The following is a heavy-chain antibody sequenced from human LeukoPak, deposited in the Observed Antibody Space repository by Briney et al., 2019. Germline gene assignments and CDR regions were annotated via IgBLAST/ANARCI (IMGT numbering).Heavy chain of an antibody. CDR3: ARHEYDFWSGYHQNWFDP. CDR2: IDPSDSYT. Sequence: GESLKISCKGSGYSFTSYWISWVRQMPGKGLGWMGRIDPSDSYTNYSPSFQGHVTISADKSISTANLQWSSLKASDTAMYYCARHEYDFWSGYHQNWFDPWGQGTLVTVSS. J-gene: IGHJ5*02. D-gene: IGHD3-3*01. CDR1: GYSFTSYW. V-gene: IGHV5-10-1*01.